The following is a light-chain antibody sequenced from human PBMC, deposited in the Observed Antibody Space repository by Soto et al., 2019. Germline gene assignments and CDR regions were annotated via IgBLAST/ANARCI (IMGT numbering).Light chain of an antibody. CDR2: AAS. Sequence: IVLTQSACTLSLSPGERATLSCRAGQSVSSNYLAWYQQKHGQAPRLLIYAASSRATGIPDRFSGSRSGTDFTLTIDGLETEDFVVYYCQQYGYSPITFGQGTRLEIK. V-gene: IGKV3-20*01. CDR1: QSVSSNY. J-gene: IGKJ5*01. CDR3: QQYGYSPIT.